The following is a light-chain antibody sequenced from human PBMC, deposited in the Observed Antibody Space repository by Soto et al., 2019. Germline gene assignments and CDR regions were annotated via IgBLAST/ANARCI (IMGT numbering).Light chain of an antibody. CDR3: QQYADYPLA. CDR1: QSMSTH. V-gene: IGKV1-5*01. Sequence: DIYMTQSPSTLSASVGDRVTITCRASQSMSTHLAWYQQKPGDAPKLLIYDASTLQSGVPSRFSGSGSGTDFTLTVSSLQPDDFASYYCQQYADYPLAFGQGTKLEIK. J-gene: IGKJ2*01. CDR2: DAS.